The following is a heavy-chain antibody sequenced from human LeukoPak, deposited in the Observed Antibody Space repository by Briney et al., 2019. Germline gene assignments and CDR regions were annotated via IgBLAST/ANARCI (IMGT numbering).Heavy chain of an antibody. Sequence: SETLSLTCTVSGGSISSGSYYWSWIRQPAGKGLEWIGRIYTSGSTNYNPSLKSRVTISVDTSKNQFSLKLSSVTAADTAVYYCARTGVLDYLYYFDYWGQGTLVTVSS. CDR2: IYTSGST. CDR1: GGSISSGSYY. D-gene: IGHD2-2*03. V-gene: IGHV4-61*02. CDR3: ARTGVLDYLYYFDY. J-gene: IGHJ4*02.